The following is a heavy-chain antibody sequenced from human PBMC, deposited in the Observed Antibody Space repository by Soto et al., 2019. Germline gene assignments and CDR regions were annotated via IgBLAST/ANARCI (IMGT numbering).Heavy chain of an antibody. J-gene: IGHJ4*02. D-gene: IGHD2-21*01. CDR2: ISPKSTYR. Sequence: VGSLRLSCATSGFPFSDYYMSWIRQAPGKGLEWLSHISPKSTYRNYADSVKGRFTISRDNTKSSLFLQMNSLGVEDTAVYYCTRGGGGGLFEHWGQGVLVTVSS. CDR3: TRGGGGGLFEH. CDR1: GFPFSDYY. V-gene: IGHV3-11*06.